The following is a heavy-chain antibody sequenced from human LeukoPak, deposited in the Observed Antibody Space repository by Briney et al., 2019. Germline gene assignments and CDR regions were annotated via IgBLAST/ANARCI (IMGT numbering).Heavy chain of an antibody. D-gene: IGHD3-22*01. Sequence: PGGSLRLSCAASGFTVSTNYMSWVRPAPGMGLEWVSIIYSGDSTSYTDSVKGRFTISRDSSKNTLYLQMNSLRAEDTAVYFCAREAYYHDSSGYYYPDYWGQGTLVTVSS. V-gene: IGHV3-66*02. CDR2: IYSGDST. CDR1: GFTVSTNY. J-gene: IGHJ4*02. CDR3: AREAYYHDSSGYYYPDY.